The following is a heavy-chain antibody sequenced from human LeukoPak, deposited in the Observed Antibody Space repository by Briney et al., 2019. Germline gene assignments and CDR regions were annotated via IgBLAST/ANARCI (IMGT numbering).Heavy chain of an antibody. Sequence: ASVKVSCKASGGTFSSYGISWVRQAPGQGLEWMGWISAYNGNTNYAQKLQGRVTMTTDTSTSTAYMELRSLRSDDTAVYYCARDRDSSGWYPDAFDIWGQGTMVTVSS. CDR2: ISAYNGNT. CDR1: GGTFSSYG. D-gene: IGHD6-19*01. J-gene: IGHJ3*02. V-gene: IGHV1-18*01. CDR3: ARDRDSSGWYPDAFDI.